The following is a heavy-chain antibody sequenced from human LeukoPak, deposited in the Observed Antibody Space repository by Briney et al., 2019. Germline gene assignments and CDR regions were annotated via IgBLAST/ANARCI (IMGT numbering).Heavy chain of an antibody. Sequence: PGGSLRLSCAGSGFTFGGYGMHWFRQTPGKGLEWVAVIAYDGSRAFYADSVKGRFTISRDNSKNTMSVQMDGLRAEDTAVYYCTRYNNDHFDHWGQGTLVTVSS. D-gene: IGHD1-14*01. CDR3: TRYNNDHFDH. CDR2: IAYDGSRA. CDR1: GFTFGGYG. J-gene: IGHJ4*02. V-gene: IGHV3-33*01.